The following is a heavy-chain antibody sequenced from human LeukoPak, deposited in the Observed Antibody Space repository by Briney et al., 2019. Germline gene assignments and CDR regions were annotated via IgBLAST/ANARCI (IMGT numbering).Heavy chain of an antibody. CDR1: SGSFSGYY. CDR3: AYNWNYVDY. CDR2: INHSGST. J-gene: IGHJ4*02. D-gene: IGHD1-20*01. V-gene: IGHV4-34*01. Sequence: KPSETLSLTCAVYSGSFSGYYWSWIRQPPGKGLEWIGEINHSGSTNYNPSLKSRVTISVDTSKNQFSLKLSSVTAADTAVYYCAYNWNYVDYWGQGTLVTVSS.